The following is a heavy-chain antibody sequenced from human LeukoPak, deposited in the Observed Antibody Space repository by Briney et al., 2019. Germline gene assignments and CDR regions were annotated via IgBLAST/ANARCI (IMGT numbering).Heavy chain of an antibody. CDR2: IYYSGST. Sequence: PSETLSLTCTVSGGSFSSYYCSWIRQPPGKGLEWIGYIYYSGSTNYNPSLKSRVTISVDTSKNQFSLKLSSVTAADTAVYYCARGTIAVSGKGSGFANWGQGTMVTVSS. D-gene: IGHD6-19*01. CDR3: ARGTIAVSGKGSGFAN. J-gene: IGHJ3*02. CDR1: GGSFSSYY. V-gene: IGHV4-59*01.